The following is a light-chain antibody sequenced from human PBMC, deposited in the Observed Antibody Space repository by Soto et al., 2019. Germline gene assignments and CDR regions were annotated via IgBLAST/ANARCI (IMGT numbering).Light chain of an antibody. J-gene: IGKJ1*01. CDR3: QQYNTWHPKMA. CDR1: QSVSSD. V-gene: IGKV3-15*01. CDR2: GAS. Sequence: VVTQSPATLSVFPGETATLSCRASQSVSSDLAWYQQRPGQAPSLLIYGASTTASGIPARFRGSVSGTEFRLTISSLPSEDFATYYCQQYNTWHPKMAFGRGTKVEI.